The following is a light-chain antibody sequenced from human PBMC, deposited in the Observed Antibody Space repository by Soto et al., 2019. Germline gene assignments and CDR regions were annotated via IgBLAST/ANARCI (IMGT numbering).Light chain of an antibody. CDR3: QQRSNCPQT. V-gene: IGKV3-11*01. CDR2: DAS. J-gene: IGKJ1*01. Sequence: EILLTQSPATLSLSPGERATLSCRASQSVSSYLAWYKKKPGQAPRLLIYDASNRATGIPARFSGSGSGTDFTLTISSLEPEDFAVYYCQQRSNCPQTFGQGTKVEIK. CDR1: QSVSSY.